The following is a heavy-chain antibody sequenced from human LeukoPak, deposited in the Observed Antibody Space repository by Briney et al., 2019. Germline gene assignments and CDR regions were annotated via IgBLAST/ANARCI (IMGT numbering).Heavy chain of an antibody. CDR3: ARVGGGYYFDY. D-gene: IGHD3-16*01. V-gene: IGHV3-11*06. CDR2: ISSSGSYT. CDR1: GFTFSDYY. Sequence: GGSLRLYCAASGFTFSDYYMSWIHQAPGKGLEWVSYISSSGSYTNYADSVKGRFTISRDNAKNSLYLQMNSLRAEDTAVYYCARVGGGYYFDYWGQGTLVTVSS. J-gene: IGHJ4*02.